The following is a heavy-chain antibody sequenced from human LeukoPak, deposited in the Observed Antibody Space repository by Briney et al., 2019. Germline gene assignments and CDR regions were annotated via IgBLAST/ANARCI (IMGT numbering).Heavy chain of an antibody. V-gene: IGHV3-7*04. CDR1: GFTFSRYW. Sequence: GGSLRLSCAASGFTFSRYWMSWVRQAPGKGLEWVANIKQDGREKYYVDSVKGRFAISRDKSQNTLHLQMNSLRPEDTAVYYCARAQHRGWGFDYWGQGTLVTVSS. CDR2: IKQDGREK. D-gene: IGHD1-26*01. J-gene: IGHJ4*02. CDR3: ARAQHRGWGFDY.